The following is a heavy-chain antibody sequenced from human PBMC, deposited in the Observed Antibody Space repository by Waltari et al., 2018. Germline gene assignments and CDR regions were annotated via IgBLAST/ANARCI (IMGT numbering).Heavy chain of an antibody. CDR3: ARQRQLVPDHFDY. V-gene: IGHV4-39*01. CDR1: GGSISSSSYY. CDR2: IYYSGST. Sequence: QLQLQESGPGLVKPSETLSLTCTVSGGSISSSSYYWGWIRQPPGKGLEWIGSIYYSGSTYYNPSLKSRVTISVDTSKNQFSLKLSSVTAADTAVYYCARQRQLVPDHFDYWGQGTLVTVSS. J-gene: IGHJ4*02. D-gene: IGHD6-6*01.